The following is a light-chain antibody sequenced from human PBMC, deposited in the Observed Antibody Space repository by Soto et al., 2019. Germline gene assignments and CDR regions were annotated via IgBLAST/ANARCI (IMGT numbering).Light chain of an antibody. Sequence: EIVMTQSPATLSVSPGERATLSCRASHSVSTHLAWFQQEPGQAPRLLIYGASTAATGIPARFSGSGSGTEFTLTISSLQSEDSAVYYCQQHNNWPLTFGQGTRLEIK. CDR2: GAS. V-gene: IGKV3-15*01. CDR1: HSVSTH. J-gene: IGKJ5*01. CDR3: QQHNNWPLT.